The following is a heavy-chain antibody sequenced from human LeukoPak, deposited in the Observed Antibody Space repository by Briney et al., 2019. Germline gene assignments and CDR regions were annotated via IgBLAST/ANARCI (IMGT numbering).Heavy chain of an antibody. D-gene: IGHD2-21*01. CDR3: AGLVSLVAANDGMDV. J-gene: IGHJ6*04. CDR1: GYSFTSYW. Sequence: GESLKISCKGSGYSFTSYWIGWVRQMPGKGLEWMGIIYPGDSDTRYSPSFQGQVTISADKSISTAYLQWSSLKASDTAMYYCAGLVSLVAANDGMDVWGKGTTVTVSS. V-gene: IGHV5-51*01. CDR2: IYPGDSDT.